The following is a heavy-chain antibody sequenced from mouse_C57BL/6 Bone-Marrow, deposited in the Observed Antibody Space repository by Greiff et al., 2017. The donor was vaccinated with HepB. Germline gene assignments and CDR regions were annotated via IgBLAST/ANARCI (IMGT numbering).Heavy chain of an antibody. V-gene: IGHV5-6*01. CDR2: ISSGGSYT. CDR3: ARHSSGKRGFAY. D-gene: IGHD1-3*01. Sequence: EVQGVESGGDLVKPGGSLKLSCAASGFTFSSYGMSWVRQTPDKRLEWVATISSGGSYTYYPDSVKGRCTISRDNAKNTLYLQMSSLKSEDTAMYYCARHSSGKRGFAYWGQGTLVTVSA. CDR1: GFTFSSYG. J-gene: IGHJ3*01.